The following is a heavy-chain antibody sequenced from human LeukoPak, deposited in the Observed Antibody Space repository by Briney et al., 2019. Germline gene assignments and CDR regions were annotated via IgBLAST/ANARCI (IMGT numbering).Heavy chain of an antibody. D-gene: IGHD6-13*01. CDR1: GFTFDHYA. V-gene: IGHV3-43D*03. CDR3: AKDRGPSSWTFFDY. Sequence: GGSLRLSCAASGFTFDHYAMHWVRQAPGKGLEWVSLISWDGGSTYYADSVKGRFTISRDNSKNSLYLQMNSLRAEDTALYYCAKDRGPSSWTFFDYWGQGTLVTVSS. CDR2: ISWDGGST. J-gene: IGHJ4*02.